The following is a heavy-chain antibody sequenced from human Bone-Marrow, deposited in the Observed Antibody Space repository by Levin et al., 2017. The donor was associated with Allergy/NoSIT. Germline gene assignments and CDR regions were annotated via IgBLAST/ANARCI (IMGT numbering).Heavy chain of an antibody. CDR3: ARGTTYYYDSAYYFDY. Sequence: SETLSLTCAVYGGSFSGYYWSWIRQPPGKGLEWIGEINHSGSTNYNPSLKSRVTISVDTSKNQFSLKLSSVTAADTAVYYCARGTTYYYDSAYYFDYWGQGTLVTVSS. CDR2: INHSGST. D-gene: IGHD3-22*01. V-gene: IGHV4-34*01. CDR1: GGSFSGYY. J-gene: IGHJ4*02.